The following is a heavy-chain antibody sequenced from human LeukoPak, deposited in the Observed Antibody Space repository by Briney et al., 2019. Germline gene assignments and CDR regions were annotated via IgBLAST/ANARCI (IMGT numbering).Heavy chain of an antibody. D-gene: IGHD5-12*01. J-gene: IGHJ4*02. CDR1: GGSFSGYY. V-gene: IGHV4-34*01. Sequence: PSETLSLTCAVYGGSFSGYYWSWIRQPPGKGLEWIGEINHSGSTNYNPSLKSRVTISVDTSKNQFSLKLSSVTAADTAVYYCARIEYSGYDLAFDYWGQGTLVTVSS. CDR3: ARIEYSGYDLAFDY. CDR2: INHSGST.